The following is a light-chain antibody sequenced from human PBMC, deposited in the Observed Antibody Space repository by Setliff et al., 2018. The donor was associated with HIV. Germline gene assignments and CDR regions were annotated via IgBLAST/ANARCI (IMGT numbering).Light chain of an antibody. CDR2: EVN. Sequence: QSVLTQPASVSGSPGQSITISCGGNSSNIGTYNLVSWYQQHPDKAPQLTIFEVNKRPSGVSDRFSGSKSGNTASLTISGLQAEDEADYYCSSYAGADTFEVFGTGTKVTVL. CDR1: SSNIGTYNL. CDR3: SSYAGADTFEV. J-gene: IGLJ1*01. V-gene: IGLV2-23*02.